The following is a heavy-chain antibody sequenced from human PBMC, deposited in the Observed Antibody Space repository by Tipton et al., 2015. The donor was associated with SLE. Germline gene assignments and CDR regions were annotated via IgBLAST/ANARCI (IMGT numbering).Heavy chain of an antibody. CDR1: GGSISIYY. J-gene: IGHJ5*02. D-gene: IGHD6-6*01. V-gene: IGHV4-59*12. Sequence: TLSLTCTVSGGSISIYYWSWIRQPPGKGLEWIGSINYSGSTYYNPSLKSRVTISVDMSKNQFSLKLSSVTAADTAVYYCARRLVALIWFDPWGQGTLVTVSS. CDR2: INYSGST. CDR3: ARRLVALIWFDP.